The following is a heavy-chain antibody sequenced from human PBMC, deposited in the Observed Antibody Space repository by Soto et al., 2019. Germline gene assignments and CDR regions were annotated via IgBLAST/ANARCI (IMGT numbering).Heavy chain of an antibody. Sequence: PSETLSLTCAVSGDSISSDKWWSWVRQPPGKGLEWIGYIYHSGSTYYNPSLKSRVTISVDRSKNQFSLKLSSVTASDTAVYYCARVPDRWGQGTLVTVSA. CDR2: IYHSGST. J-gene: IGHJ5*02. V-gene: IGHV4-4*02. CDR1: GDSISSDKW. CDR3: ARVPDR. D-gene: IGHD2-2*01.